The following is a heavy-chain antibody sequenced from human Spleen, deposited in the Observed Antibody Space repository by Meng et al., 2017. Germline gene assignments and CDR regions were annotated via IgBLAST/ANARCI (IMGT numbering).Heavy chain of an antibody. D-gene: IGHD2-2*01. CDR2: IKQDGSEK. J-gene: IGHJ6*02. V-gene: IGHV3-7*03. CDR3: ARDLGYCTSSYCRYYYGLDV. Sequence: ETLSLTCAVYGGSFNGYYWSWVRQAPGKGLEWVANIKQDGSEKYYVDSVKGRFTISRDNAKNPLFLQMSSLRAEDTAVYFCARDLGYCTSSYCRYYYGLDVWGQGTTVTVSS. CDR1: GGSFNGYY.